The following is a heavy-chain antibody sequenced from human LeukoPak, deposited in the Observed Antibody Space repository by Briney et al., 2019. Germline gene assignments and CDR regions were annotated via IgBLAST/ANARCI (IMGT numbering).Heavy chain of an antibody. CDR2: ISSSGSTI. CDR1: GFTFSSYE. J-gene: IGHJ4*02. V-gene: IGHV3-48*03. Sequence: GGSLRLSCAASGFTFSSYEMNWVRQAPGKGLEWVSYISSSGSTIYYADSVKGRFTISRDNAKNSLYLQMSSLRAEDTAVYYCARDSLYGDYERPPFDYWGQGTLVTVSS. D-gene: IGHD4-17*01. CDR3: ARDSLYGDYERPPFDY.